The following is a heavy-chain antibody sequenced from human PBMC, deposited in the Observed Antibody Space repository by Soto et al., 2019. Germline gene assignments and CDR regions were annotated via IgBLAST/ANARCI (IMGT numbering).Heavy chain of an antibody. CDR1: GGMFSDYT. V-gene: IGHV1-69*06. J-gene: IGHJ5*02. CDR2: IIPIFGGP. D-gene: IGHD3-3*01. Sequence: QVQLVQSGAVVKKPGSSVTVSCTASGGMFSDYTISWVRQAPGQGLEWMGGIIPIFGGPHYAQTFQGRVTITADKPTSACELELRDQTSEATAVYDCAKKGGGASIDFWRANWFDPWGQGTLVTVSS. CDR3: AKKGGGASIDFWRANWFDP.